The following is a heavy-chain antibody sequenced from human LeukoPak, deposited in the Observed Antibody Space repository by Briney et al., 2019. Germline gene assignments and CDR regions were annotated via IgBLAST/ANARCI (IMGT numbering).Heavy chain of an antibody. CDR1: GYTFTSYD. V-gene: IGHV1-8*01. J-gene: IGHJ5*02. D-gene: IGHD3-10*01. CDR2: MNPNSGNT. CDR3: ARGTITMVRGLIIRFNWFDP. Sequence: ASVTVSCKASGYTFTSYDSNWVRQAPGQGLEWMGWMNPNSGNTGSAQKFQGRVTMTRNTSISTAYMELSSLRSEDTAVYYCARGTITMVRGLIIRFNWFDPWGQGTLVTVSS.